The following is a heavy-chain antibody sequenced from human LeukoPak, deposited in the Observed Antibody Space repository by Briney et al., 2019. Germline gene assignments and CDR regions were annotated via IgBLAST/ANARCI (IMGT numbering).Heavy chain of an antibody. D-gene: IGHD6-19*01. CDR3: ARGKGLVLSYYYYGMDV. J-gene: IGHJ6*02. CDR1: GFTFSSYG. V-gene: IGHV3-33*01. CDR2: IWYDGSNK. Sequence: GSLRLSCAASGFTFSSYGMHWVRQAPGKGLEGVAGIWYDGSNKYYADSVKGRFTISRDNSKNTLYLQMNSLRAEDTAVYYCARGKGLVLSYYYYGMDVWGQGTTVTVSS.